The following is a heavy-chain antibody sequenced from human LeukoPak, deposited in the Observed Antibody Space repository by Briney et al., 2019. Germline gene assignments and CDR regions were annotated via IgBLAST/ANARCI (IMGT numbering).Heavy chain of an antibody. J-gene: IGHJ4*02. CDR2: ISGDGGST. V-gene: IGHV3-43*02. Sequence: PGGSLRLSCAASGFTFDDYAMHWARQAPGKGLEWVSLISGDGGSTYYADSVKGRFTISRDNSKNSLYLQMNSLRTEDTALYYCAKDLCGGDCYIHDYWGQGTLVTVSS. CDR1: GFTFDDYA. CDR3: AKDLCGGDCYIHDY. D-gene: IGHD2-21*02.